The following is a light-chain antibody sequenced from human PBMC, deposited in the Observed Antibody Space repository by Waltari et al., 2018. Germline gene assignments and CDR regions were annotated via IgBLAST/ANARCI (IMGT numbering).Light chain of an antibody. Sequence: QSALTQPASVSGSPGQSITISCTGTSSDVGAHNYVSWYQQHPGKAPKLIIYEVSNRPSGVSNRFSGSKSGNTASLTISGLQAEDEADYYCSSYTSSSTRGFGGGTKLTVL. J-gene: IGLJ2*01. CDR3: SSYTSSSTRG. CDR2: EVS. V-gene: IGLV2-14*01. CDR1: SSDVGAHNY.